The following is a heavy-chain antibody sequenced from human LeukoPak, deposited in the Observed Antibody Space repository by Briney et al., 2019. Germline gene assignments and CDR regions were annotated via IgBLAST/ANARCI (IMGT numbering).Heavy chain of an antibody. Sequence: GSSVKVSCKASGGTFSSYAISWVRQAPGQGLEWMGGIIPIFGTANYAQKFQGRVTITADESTSTAYMELSSLRSEDTAVYYCARYYYDSNGYYSAEYFQHWGQGTLVTVSS. CDR3: ARYYYDSNGYYSAEYFQH. CDR2: IIPIFGTA. CDR1: GGTFSSYA. V-gene: IGHV1-69*01. J-gene: IGHJ1*01. D-gene: IGHD3-22*01.